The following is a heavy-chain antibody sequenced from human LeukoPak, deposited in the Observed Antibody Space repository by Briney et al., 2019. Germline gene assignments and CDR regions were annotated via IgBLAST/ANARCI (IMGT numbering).Heavy chain of an antibody. V-gene: IGHV3-48*03. CDR1: GFTFSNYG. D-gene: IGHD3-9*01. Sequence: GGSLRLSCAASGFTFSNYGMNWVRQAPGKGLERVSYISDSSSTIYYADSVKGRLTISRDNAKNSLYLQMNSLRAEDTAVYYCARWGATGYGDYWGQGTLVTVSS. CDR2: ISDSSSTI. CDR3: ARWGATGYGDY. J-gene: IGHJ4*02.